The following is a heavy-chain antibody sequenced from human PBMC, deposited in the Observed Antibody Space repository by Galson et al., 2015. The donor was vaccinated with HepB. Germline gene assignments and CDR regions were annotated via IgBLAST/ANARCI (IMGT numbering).Heavy chain of an antibody. CDR1: GFTFSNYW. Sequence: SLRLSCAAFGFTFSNYWMSWVRQAPGKGLEWVANIKQDETEKYYVDSVKGRFTISRDNAENSLYLQMNSLRAEDTAVYYCARGWGIRDYWGQGTLVTVSS. J-gene: IGHJ4*02. D-gene: IGHD3-16*01. V-gene: IGHV3-7*01. CDR3: ARGWGIRDY. CDR2: IKQDETEK.